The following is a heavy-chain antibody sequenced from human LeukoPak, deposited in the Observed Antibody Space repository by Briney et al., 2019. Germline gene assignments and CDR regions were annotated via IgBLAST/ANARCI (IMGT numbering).Heavy chain of an antibody. CDR3: AKDQVGAQGD. CDR1: GFTFSDYY. J-gene: IGHJ4*02. V-gene: IGHV3-11*01. D-gene: IGHD1-26*01. Sequence: ETGGSLRLSCAASGFTFSDYYMSWIRQAPGKGLEWVSYISSSGTTIYNADSVKGRFTTSRDNAKNSLFLQMNSLRAEDTAVYYCAKDQVGAQGDWGQGTLVTVSS. CDR2: ISSSGTTI.